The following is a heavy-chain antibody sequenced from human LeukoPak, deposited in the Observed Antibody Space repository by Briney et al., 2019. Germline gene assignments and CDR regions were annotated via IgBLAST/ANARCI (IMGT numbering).Heavy chain of an antibody. D-gene: IGHD3-22*01. V-gene: IGHV1-69*06. CDR2: IIPSFGTA. J-gene: IGHJ6*03. CDR1: GGTFSSYA. CDR3: ARDKRYYYDSSGAEHYYMDV. Sequence: SVKVSCKASGGTFSSYAISWVRQAPGQGLEWMGGIIPSFGTANYAQKFQGRVTITADKSTSTAYMELSSLRSEDTAVYYCARDKRYYYDSSGAEHYYMDVWGKGTTVTVSS.